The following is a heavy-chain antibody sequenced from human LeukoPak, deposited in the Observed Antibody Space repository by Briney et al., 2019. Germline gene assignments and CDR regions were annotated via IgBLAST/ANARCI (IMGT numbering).Heavy chain of an antibody. CDR3: AKEVGYDSSGYDDF. V-gene: IGHV3-64*01. D-gene: IGHD3-22*01. J-gene: IGHJ4*02. CDR2: ISSNGGST. Sequence: GGSLRLSCAASGFTFSNYAMHWVRQAPGKGLEYVTAISSNGGSTYYANSVKGRFTISRDNSKNTLYLQMNSLRAEDTALYYCAKEVGYDSSGYDDFWGQGTLVTVSS. CDR1: GFTFSNYA.